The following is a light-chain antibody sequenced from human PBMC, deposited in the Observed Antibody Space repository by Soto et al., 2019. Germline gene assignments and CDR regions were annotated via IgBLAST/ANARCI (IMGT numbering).Light chain of an antibody. J-gene: IGKJ5*01. V-gene: IGKV3D-15*01. CDR1: QSVSNN. Sequence: EIVLTQSPGTLSLSPGERATLSCRASQSVSNNYLAWYQQKPGQAPRLLIYGASNRATGIPDRFSGSGSGTEFTLTITSLQSEDIALYYCQQYNIWPPITFGQGTRLAIK. CDR2: GAS. CDR3: QQYNIWPPIT.